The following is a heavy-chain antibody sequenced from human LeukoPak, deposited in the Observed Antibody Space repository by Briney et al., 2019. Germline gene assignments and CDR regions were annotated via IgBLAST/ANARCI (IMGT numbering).Heavy chain of an antibody. J-gene: IGHJ5*02. V-gene: IGHV5-10-1*01. CDR3: ARTHCSSTSCYEGDNWFDP. CDR2: IGPSDSYT. CDR1: GYSFTSYW. Sequence: GESLRISCKGSGYSFTSYWISWVRQMPGKGLEWMGRIGPSDSYTNYSPSFQGHVTISADKSISTAYLQWSSLKASDTAMYYCARTHCSSTSCYEGDNWFDPWGQGTLVTVSS. D-gene: IGHD2-2*01.